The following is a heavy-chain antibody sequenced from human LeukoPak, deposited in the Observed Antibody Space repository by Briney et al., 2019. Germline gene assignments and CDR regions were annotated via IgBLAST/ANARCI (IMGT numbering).Heavy chain of an antibody. D-gene: IGHD2-15*01. CDR1: GFTFSDYY. V-gene: IGHV3-11*01. CDR3: ARRGRRCSGDRCYGNWFDP. J-gene: IGHJ5*02. Sequence: GGSLRLSCAASGFTFSDYYMTWIRQAPGKGLEWVSYISGSGPIVYYADSVKGRFTISRDNAKNSLYLQMNSLRAEDTAVYYCARRGRRCSGDRCYGNWFDPLGQGTLVTVSS. CDR2: ISGSGPIV.